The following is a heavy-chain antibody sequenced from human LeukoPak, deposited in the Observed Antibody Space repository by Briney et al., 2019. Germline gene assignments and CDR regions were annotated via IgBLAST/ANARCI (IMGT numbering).Heavy chain of an antibody. CDR1: GFTFSSHW. CDR2: IKQDGSEK. CDR3: VGTGGSFDY. D-gene: IGHD1-14*01. Sequence: GGSLRLSCAASGFTFSSHWMSWVRQAPGKGLEWVANIKQDGSEKNYVDSAKGRFTISRDNAKNSLNLQMNSLRAEDTAVYYCVGTGGSFDYWGQGSLVTVSS. V-gene: IGHV3-7*01. J-gene: IGHJ4*02.